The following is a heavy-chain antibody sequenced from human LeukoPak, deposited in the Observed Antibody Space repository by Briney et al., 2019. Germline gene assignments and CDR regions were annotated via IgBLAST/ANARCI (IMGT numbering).Heavy chain of an antibody. D-gene: IGHD6-13*01. CDR3: AGKYSSSEDWFDP. CDR1: GYTFTSYG. Sequence: ASVKVSCKASGYTFTSYGISWVRPPPGQGLEWMGWISAYNGNTNYAQKLQGRVTMTTDTSTSTAYMELRSLRSDDTAVYYCAGKYSSSEDWFDPWGQGTLVTVSS. CDR2: ISAYNGNT. V-gene: IGHV1-18*04. J-gene: IGHJ5*02.